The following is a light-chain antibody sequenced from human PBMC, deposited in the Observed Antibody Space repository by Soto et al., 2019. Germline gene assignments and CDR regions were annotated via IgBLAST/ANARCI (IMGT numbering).Light chain of an antibody. V-gene: IGLV8-61*01. J-gene: IGLJ2*01. Sequence: QTVVTQEPSFSVSPGGTVTLTCGLSSDSASASYFPSWYQQTPGQAPRTLIYNTNTRSSGVPDRFSGSILGNRAALTITGAQADDESDYYCVLYMRSGISVFGGGTKLTVL. CDR3: VLYMRSGISV. CDR1: SDSASASYF. CDR2: NTN.